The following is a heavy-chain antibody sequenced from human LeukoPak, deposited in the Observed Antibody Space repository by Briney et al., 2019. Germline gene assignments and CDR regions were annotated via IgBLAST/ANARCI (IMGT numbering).Heavy chain of an antibody. J-gene: IGHJ3*02. Sequence: PSQTLSLTCTVSGGSISSGDYSWSWIRQPPGKGLEWIGYIYYSGSTYYNPSLKSRVTISVDTSKNQFSLKLSSVTAADTAVYYCARFYGLPRCAFDIWGQGTMVTVSS. CDR1: GGSISSGDYS. CDR3: ARFYGLPRCAFDI. D-gene: IGHD3-10*01. V-gene: IGHV4-30-4*01. CDR2: IYYSGST.